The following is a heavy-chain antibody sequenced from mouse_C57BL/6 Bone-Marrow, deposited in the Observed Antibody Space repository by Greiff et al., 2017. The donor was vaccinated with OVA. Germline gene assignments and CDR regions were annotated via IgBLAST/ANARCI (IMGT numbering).Heavy chain of an antibody. D-gene: IGHD2-5*01. J-gene: IGHJ3*01. Sequence: EVQLVESGAELMRPGASVKLSCTASGFNIKDDYMHWVKQRPEQGLEWIGWIDPETGDTEYASKFQGKATITADTSSNTAYLQLSSLTSEDTAVYYCTKGYSNYFAWFAYWGQGILVTVSA. CDR1: GFNIKDDY. V-gene: IGHV14-4*01. CDR2: IDPETGDT. CDR3: TKGYSNYFAWFAY.